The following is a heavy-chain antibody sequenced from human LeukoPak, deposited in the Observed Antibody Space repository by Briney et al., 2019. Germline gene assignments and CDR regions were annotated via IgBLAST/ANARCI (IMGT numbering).Heavy chain of an antibody. CDR3: ARDRGYCSGGRCYSEGLGHMDV. CDR1: GFTFSSYW. D-gene: IGHD2-15*01. V-gene: IGHV3-74*01. Sequence: QAGGSLRLSCAASGFTFSSYWMHWVRQAPGKGLVWVSRINSDGSSTSYADSVKGRFTISRDNAKNTLYLQMNSLRAEDTAVYYCARDRGYCSGGRCYSEGLGHMDVWGKGTTVTVSS. CDR2: INSDGSST. J-gene: IGHJ6*03.